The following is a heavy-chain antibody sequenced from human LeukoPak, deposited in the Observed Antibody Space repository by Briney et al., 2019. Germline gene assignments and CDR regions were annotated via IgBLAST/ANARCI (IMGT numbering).Heavy chain of an antibody. D-gene: IGHD6-25*01. V-gene: IGHV4-39*07. Sequence: SETLSLTCTVSGGSISSSNYYWGWIRPPRGKGLEWIGSIYYSGSTYYNPSLKSRVTISVDTSRNQFSLKLSAVTAADTAVYYCAKGNGVSGYSDDRFDPWDQGTLVTVSS. CDR3: AKGNGVSGYSDDRFDP. J-gene: IGHJ5*02. CDR1: GGSISSSNYY. CDR2: IYYSGST.